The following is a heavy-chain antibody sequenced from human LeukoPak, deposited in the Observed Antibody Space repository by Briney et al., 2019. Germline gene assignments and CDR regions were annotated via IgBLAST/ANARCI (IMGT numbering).Heavy chain of an antibody. J-gene: IGHJ4*02. CDR1: GGSVSSGSYY. D-gene: IGHD2-2*02. CDR3: ARKTASGECTSTSCYIDS. Sequence: SETLSLTCTVSGGSVSSGSYYWSWIRQPPGKGLEWIGYIYYGGSTNYNPSLKSRVTISVDTSKNQFSLRVSSVTATDTAVYYCARKTASGECTSTSCYIDSWGQGTLVTVSS. CDR2: IYYGGST. V-gene: IGHV4-61*01.